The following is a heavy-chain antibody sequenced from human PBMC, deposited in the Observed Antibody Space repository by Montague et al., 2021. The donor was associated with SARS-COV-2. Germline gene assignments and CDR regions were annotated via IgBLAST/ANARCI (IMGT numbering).Heavy chain of an antibody. CDR2: IYHNGST. CDR3: ARGGGNSADYYNYTMDV. J-gene: IGHJ6*02. Sequence: SETLSLICTVSGGSISSYYRTWIRQPPGKGLESIGYIYHNGSTKYNPSLKSRVTISVDTSKNQFSLKLSSVSVADTAVYYCARGGGNSADYYNYTMDVWGQGTTVTVFS. V-gene: IGHV4-59*01. D-gene: IGHD4-23*01. CDR1: GGSISSYY.